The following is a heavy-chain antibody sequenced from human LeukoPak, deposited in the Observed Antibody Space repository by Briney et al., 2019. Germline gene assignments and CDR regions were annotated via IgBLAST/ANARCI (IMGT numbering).Heavy chain of an antibody. CDR1: GFTFSSYA. J-gene: IGHJ4*02. CDR2: ISGSGATT. Sequence: GGSLRLSCVASGFTFSSYAMSWVRQAPGKGLEWVSAISGSGATTYYADSVKGWFTISRDNSKNTLYLQMNSLRAEDTAVYYCAKDTVGARGLDYWGQGALVAVSS. CDR3: AKDTVGARGLDY. V-gene: IGHV3-23*01. D-gene: IGHD1-26*01.